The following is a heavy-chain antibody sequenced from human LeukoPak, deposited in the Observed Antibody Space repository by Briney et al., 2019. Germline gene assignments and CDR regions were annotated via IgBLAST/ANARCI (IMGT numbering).Heavy chain of an antibody. J-gene: IGHJ4*02. CDR2: INPNSGGT. V-gene: IGHV1-2*02. D-gene: IGHD2-2*01. CDR3: ARLGLDCSSTSCLPFDY. Sequence: ASVKVSCKASGYTFTGYYMHWVRQAPGQGLEWMGWINPNSGGTNYAQKFQGRVTMTRDTPISTAYMELSRLRSDDTAVYYCARLGLDCSSTSCLPFDYWGQGTLVTVSS. CDR1: GYTFTGYY.